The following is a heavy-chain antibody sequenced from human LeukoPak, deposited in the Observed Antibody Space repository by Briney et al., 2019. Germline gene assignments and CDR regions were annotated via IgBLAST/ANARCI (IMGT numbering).Heavy chain of an antibody. CDR3: ARLNYYANKGPDAFDV. CDR2: IKQDGSEE. V-gene: IGHV3-7*01. Sequence: GGSLRLSCAASGFTFSTYWMTWVRQAPGKGLKWVANIKQDGSEEYYVDSVKGRFTISRDNAKNSPYLQMNSLRTEDTAVYFCARLNYYANKGPDAFDVWGQGTLVTVSS. CDR1: GFTFSTYW. J-gene: IGHJ3*01. D-gene: IGHD3-10*01.